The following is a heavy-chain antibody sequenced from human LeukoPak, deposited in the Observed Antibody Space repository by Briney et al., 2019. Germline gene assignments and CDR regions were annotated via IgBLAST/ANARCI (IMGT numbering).Heavy chain of an antibody. CDR1: GGTFSSYA. Sequence: ASVKVSCKASGGTFSSYAISWVRQAPGQGLEWMGRIIPIFGTANYAQKFQGRVTITTDESTSTAYMELSSLRSEDTAVYYCAREWAVAGTGIGFDPWGQGTLVTVSS. V-gene: IGHV1-69*05. D-gene: IGHD6-19*01. J-gene: IGHJ5*02. CDR3: AREWAVAGTGIGFDP. CDR2: IIPIFGTA.